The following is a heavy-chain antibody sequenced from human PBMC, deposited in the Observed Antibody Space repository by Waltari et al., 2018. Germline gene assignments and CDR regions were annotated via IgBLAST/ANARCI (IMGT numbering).Heavy chain of an antibody. Sequence: QLQLQQSGPRLLSPSEPLSLLCRVPLLSITSTRLYLAGIRQSPGQRLEWIGTVSYRGTAYISPSLKSRVSVSRDTSKNQVSLILGSVNAADMAVYYCATYIGGSVGTAAFDVWGQGTMVTVSS. J-gene: IGHJ3*01. CDR1: LLSITSTRLY. V-gene: IGHV4-39*01. D-gene: IGHD5-12*01. CDR3: ATYIGGSVGTAAFDV. CDR2: VSYRGTA.